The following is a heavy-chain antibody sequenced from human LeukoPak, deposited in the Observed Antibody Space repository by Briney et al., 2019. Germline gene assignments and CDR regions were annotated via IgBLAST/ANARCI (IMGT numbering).Heavy chain of an antibody. CDR3: ARYGYYYYYGMDV. CDR1: GGSFSGYY. V-gene: IGHV4-34*01. J-gene: IGHJ6*02. D-gene: IGHD3-10*01. CDR2: INHSGGT. Sequence: SETLSLTCAVYGGSFSGYYWSWIRQPPGKGLEWIGEINHSGGTNCNPSLKSRVTISVDTSKNQFSLKLSSVTAADTAVYYCARYGYYYYYGMDVWGQGTTVTVSS.